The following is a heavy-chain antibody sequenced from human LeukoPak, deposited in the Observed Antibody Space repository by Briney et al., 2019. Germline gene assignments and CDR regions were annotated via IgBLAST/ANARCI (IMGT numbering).Heavy chain of an antibody. Sequence: GGSLRLSCAASAFTVSSNYMSWVRRAPGKGLEWVSVIYSGGVTYYADSVKGRFTISRDNSKNTLYLQMNSLRAEDTAVYYCARGAVQFYFDYWGQGTLVTVSS. CDR1: AFTVSSNY. D-gene: IGHD6-19*01. CDR2: IYSGGVT. J-gene: IGHJ4*02. V-gene: IGHV3-53*01. CDR3: ARGAVQFYFDY.